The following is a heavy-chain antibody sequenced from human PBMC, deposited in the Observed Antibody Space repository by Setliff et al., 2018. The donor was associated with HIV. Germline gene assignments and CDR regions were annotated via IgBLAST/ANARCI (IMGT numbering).Heavy chain of an antibody. Sequence: PSETLSLPCTVSGGSISTYYWSWIRQPPGKGLEWIGSIYFTGSSDNNPSLKSRVTLSVDTSKHQFSRKLSSVTAADTAVYYCARVQMAYAAFDVWGKGTMVTVSS. CDR1: GGSISTYY. CDR2: IYFTGSS. CDR3: ARVQMAYAAFDV. V-gene: IGHV4-59*01. J-gene: IGHJ3*01. D-gene: IGHD4-17*01.